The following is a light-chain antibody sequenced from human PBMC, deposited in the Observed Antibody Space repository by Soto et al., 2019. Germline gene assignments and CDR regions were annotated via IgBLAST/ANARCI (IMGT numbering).Light chain of an antibody. CDR2: DVT. V-gene: IGLV2-11*01. CDR3: CAYAGPYTWI. J-gene: IGLJ2*01. Sequence: QSALTQPRSVSGSPGQSVTISCTGASNNVGGYNYVSWYQHHPGKVPQLIIYDVTKRPSGVPDRFAGSKSGNMASLTISGLQVEDEADYYCCAYAGPYTWIFGGGTKVTVL. CDR1: SNNVGGYNY.